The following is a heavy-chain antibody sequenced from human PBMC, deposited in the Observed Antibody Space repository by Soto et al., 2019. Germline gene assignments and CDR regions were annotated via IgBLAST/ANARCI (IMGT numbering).Heavy chain of an antibody. CDR2: ISYDGSNK. CDR3: ASSEICDSSCYYYCGAFDI. J-gene: IGHJ3*02. Sequence: GGSLRLSCAASGFTFSSYAMHWVRQAPGKGLEWVAVISYDGSNKYYADSVKGRFTISRDNSKNTLYLQMNSLRAEDTAVYYCASSEICDSSCYYYCGAFDIWGQGTMVTVSS. D-gene: IGHD3-22*01. CDR1: GFTFSSYA. V-gene: IGHV3-30-3*01.